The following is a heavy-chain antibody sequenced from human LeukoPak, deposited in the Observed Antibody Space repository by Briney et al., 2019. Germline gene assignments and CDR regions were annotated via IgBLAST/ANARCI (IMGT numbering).Heavy chain of an antibody. V-gene: IGHV3-30*14. J-gene: IGHJ4*02. CDR2: ISYDGSNK. D-gene: IGHD4-11*01. Sequence: GRSLRLSCAASEFTFSDYAIHWVRQAPGKGLEWVAVISYDGSNKYYADSVKGRFTISRDNSKNTLYLQMNSLRAEDTAVYYCARVVDHDYSDYYLDYWGQGTLVTVSS. CDR1: EFTFSDYA. CDR3: ARVVDHDYSDYYLDY.